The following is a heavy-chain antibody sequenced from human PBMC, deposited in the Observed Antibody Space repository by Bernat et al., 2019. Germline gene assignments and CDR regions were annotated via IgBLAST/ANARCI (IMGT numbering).Heavy chain of an antibody. J-gene: IGHJ5*02. CDR2: IYHSGST. CDR3: ARSRITMVRGGEWFDP. Sequence: QLQLQESGSGLVKPSQTLSLTCAVSGGSISSGGYSWSWIRQPPGKGLEWIGYIYHSGSTYHNPSLKSRVTISVDRSKNQFSLKLSSVTAADTAVYYCARSRITMVRGGEWFDPWGQGTLVTVSS. CDR1: GGSISSGGYS. D-gene: IGHD3-10*01. V-gene: IGHV4-30-2*01.